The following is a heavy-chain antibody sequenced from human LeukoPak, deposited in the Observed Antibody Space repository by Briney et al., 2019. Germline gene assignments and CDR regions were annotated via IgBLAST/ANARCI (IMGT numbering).Heavy chain of an antibody. V-gene: IGHV4-39*01. CDR1: GGSISSSSYY. D-gene: IGHD4-17*01. J-gene: IGHJ4*02. CDR2: IYYSGST. CDR3: ARQFGYGDWSPFDY. Sequence: ASETLSLTCTVSGGSISSSSYYWGWIRQPPGKGLEWIGTIYYSGSTYYNPSLKSRVTISVDTSKNQFSLKLSSVTAADTAVYYCARQFGYGDWSPFDYWGQGTLVTVSS.